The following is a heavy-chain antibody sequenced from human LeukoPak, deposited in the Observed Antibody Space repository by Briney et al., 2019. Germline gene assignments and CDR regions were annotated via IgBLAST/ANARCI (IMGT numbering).Heavy chain of an antibody. CDR3: AKSDIAEDAFDI. CDR1: GFTFSSYA. Sequence: GGSLRLSCAASGFTFSSYAMSWVRQAPGKGLDWVSAISGSGGSTYYADSVKGRFTISRDNSKNTLYLQMNSLRAEDTAVYYCAKSDIAEDAFDIWGQGTMVTVSS. CDR2: ISGSGGST. V-gene: IGHV3-23*01. D-gene: IGHD2-15*01. J-gene: IGHJ3*02.